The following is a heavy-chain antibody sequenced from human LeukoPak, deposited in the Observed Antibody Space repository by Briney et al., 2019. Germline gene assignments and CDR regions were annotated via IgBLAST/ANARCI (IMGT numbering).Heavy chain of an antibody. CDR2: IGAYNGNT. CDR1: GYTFTSYG. D-gene: IGHD6-13*01. J-gene: IGHJ3*02. Sequence: GASVKVSCKASGYTFTSYGISWVRQAPGQGLEWMGWIGAYNGNTNYAQKLQGRVTMTTDTSASTAYMELRSLRSDHTAVYYCARDPPDSSSWYWGNGFGAFDIWGQGTMVTVSS. V-gene: IGHV1-18*01. CDR3: ARDPPDSSSWYWGNGFGAFDI.